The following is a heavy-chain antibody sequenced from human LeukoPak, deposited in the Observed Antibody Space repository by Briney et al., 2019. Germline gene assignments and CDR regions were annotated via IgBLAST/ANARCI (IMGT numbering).Heavy chain of an antibody. Sequence: GGSLRLSCAASGFTFSNAWMSWVRQAPGKGLEWVSAISGSGGSTYYADSVKGRFTISRDNSKNTLYLQMNSLRAEDTAVYYCANVAQYYDYVWGSYPDYWGQGTLVTVSS. V-gene: IGHV3-23*01. CDR2: ISGSGGST. J-gene: IGHJ4*02. CDR1: GFTFSNAW. CDR3: ANVAQYYDYVWGSYPDY. D-gene: IGHD3-16*02.